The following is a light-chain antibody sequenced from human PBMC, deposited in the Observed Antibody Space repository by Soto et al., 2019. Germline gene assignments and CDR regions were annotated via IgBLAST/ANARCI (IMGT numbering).Light chain of an antibody. CDR2: RAS. V-gene: IGKV1-5*03. CDR3: QHYNTYSGT. Sequence: DIQMTQSPSTLSASVGDRVSITCRASQSISTWLAWYQQKPGKAPKLLIYRASSLESGVPSRFSGSGSGTEFTLTISSLQPDDFGTYYCQHYNTYSGTFGPGTKVDIK. CDR1: QSISTW. J-gene: IGKJ3*01.